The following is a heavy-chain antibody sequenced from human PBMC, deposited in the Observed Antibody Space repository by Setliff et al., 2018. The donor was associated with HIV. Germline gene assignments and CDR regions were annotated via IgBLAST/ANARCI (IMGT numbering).Heavy chain of an antibody. CDR3: VALEPARLGYRSAGPFDY. Sequence: SGGSLRLSCAASGFTFSDYSMNWVRQAPGKGLEWVSTISGSGFYIYYADSVKGRFTISRDSAKNSVYLQMSSLRAEDTAVYYCVALEPARLGYRSAGPFDYWGQGTLVTVSS. D-gene: IGHD5-18*01. V-gene: IGHV3-21*01. CDR1: GFTFSDYS. J-gene: IGHJ4*02. CDR2: ISGSGFYI.